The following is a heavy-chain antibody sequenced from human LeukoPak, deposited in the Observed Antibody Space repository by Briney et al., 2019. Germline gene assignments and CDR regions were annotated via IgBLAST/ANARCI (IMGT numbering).Heavy chain of an antibody. D-gene: IGHD3-10*01. CDR3: TRYYSDAFDV. V-gene: IGHV3-11*04. J-gene: IGHJ3*01. CDR2: ISSTTGRII. CDR1: GFTFNDYY. Sequence: KSGGSLRLSCAASGFTFNDYYMTWIRQAPGKGLEWLSYISSTTGRIIYYADSVKGRFTISRDNTKNSLFLLMVSLRVEDTAVYYCTRYYSDAFDVWGQGTVVTVSS.